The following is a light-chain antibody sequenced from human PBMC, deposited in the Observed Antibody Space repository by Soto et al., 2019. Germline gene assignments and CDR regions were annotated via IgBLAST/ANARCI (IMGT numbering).Light chain of an antibody. CDR1: QSVSSSY. V-gene: IGKV3-20*01. CDR2: GAS. Sequence: EIVVTQSPGTLSLSPGERATLSCRASQSVSSSYLAWYQQKPGQAPRLLIYGASSRATGIPDRFSGRGSGTDFTLTISRLEPEDFAVYYCQQYGSSPPWTFGQGTKVEIK. CDR3: QQYGSSPPWT. J-gene: IGKJ1*01.